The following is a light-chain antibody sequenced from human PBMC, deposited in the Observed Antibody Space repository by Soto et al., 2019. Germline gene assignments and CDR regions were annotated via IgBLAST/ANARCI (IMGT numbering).Light chain of an antibody. V-gene: IGKV3-20*01. CDR2: SAS. CDR1: QSLSGGY. Sequence: EIMLTQSPGTLSFSPGERATLSCRASQSLSGGYLAWFQQKPGQTPRLLIYSASNRATDIPDRFSGSGSGTDFTLTISRLEPEDFVVYYCQQNGSLPITFGQGTRLEIK. J-gene: IGKJ5*01. CDR3: QQNGSLPIT.